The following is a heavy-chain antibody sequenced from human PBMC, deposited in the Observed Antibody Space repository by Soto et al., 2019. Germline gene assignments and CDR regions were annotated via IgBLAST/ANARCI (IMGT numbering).Heavy chain of an antibody. CDR3: ARARYDILTGDYYYYYMDV. J-gene: IGHJ6*03. CDR1: GGTFSSYT. V-gene: IGHV1-69*02. D-gene: IGHD3-9*01. Sequence: QVQLVQSGAEVKKPGSSVKVSCKASGGTFSSYTISWVRQAPGQGLEWMGWIIPILGIANYAQKFQGRVTITADKSTSTAYMELSSLRSEDTAVYYCARARYDILTGDYYYYYMDVWGKGTTVTVSS. CDR2: IIPILGIA.